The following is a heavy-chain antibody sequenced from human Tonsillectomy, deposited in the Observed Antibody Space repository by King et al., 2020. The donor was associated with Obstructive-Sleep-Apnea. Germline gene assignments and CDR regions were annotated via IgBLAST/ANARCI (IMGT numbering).Heavy chain of an antibody. J-gene: IGHJ4*02. V-gene: IGHV3-7*01. Sequence: VQLVESGGGLVQPGGSLRLSCAASGFTFGNYWMSWVRQAPGKGLEWVANIHHDGSEKYFVDSVKGRFTISRDNAKTSLYLQMNGLRDEDTAIYYCARHGSGLDFWGLGTLVTVSS. CDR3: ARHGSGLDF. D-gene: IGHD3-10*01. CDR2: IHHDGSEK. CDR1: GFTFGNYW.